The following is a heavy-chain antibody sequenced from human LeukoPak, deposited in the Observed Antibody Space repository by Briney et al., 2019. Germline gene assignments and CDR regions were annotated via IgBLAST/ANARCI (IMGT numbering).Heavy chain of an antibody. CDR1: GFTFSSYW. D-gene: IGHD2-15*01. J-gene: IGHJ6*02. CDR3: ARANYVVAVTYGMDV. Sequence: GGSLRLSCAASGFTFSSYWMHWVRQAPGKGLVWVPRINSDGSSTSYADSVKGRFTISRDNAKNTLYLQMNSLRAEDTAVYYCARANYVVAVTYGMDVWGQGTTVTVSS. CDR2: INSDGSST. V-gene: IGHV3-74*01.